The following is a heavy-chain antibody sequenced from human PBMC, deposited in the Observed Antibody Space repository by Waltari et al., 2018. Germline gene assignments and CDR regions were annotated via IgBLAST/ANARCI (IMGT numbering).Heavy chain of an antibody. Sequence: EVQLMESGGGLVQPGGTLRLPCAVSGLTFRTYSMHWVRQSPGKGLEYVSSITSNRDTTYYANSVTGRFTISRDNSKNTLYLQMGSLRVDDMAIYYCARDKVGSADYWGQGTLVTVSS. V-gene: IGHV3-64*01. CDR1: GLTFRTYS. D-gene: IGHD1-26*01. J-gene: IGHJ4*02. CDR3: ARDKVGSADY. CDR2: ITSNRDTT.